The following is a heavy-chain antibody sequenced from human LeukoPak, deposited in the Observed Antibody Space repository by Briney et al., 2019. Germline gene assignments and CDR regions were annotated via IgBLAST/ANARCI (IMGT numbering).Heavy chain of an antibody. CDR3: TRGRIQLWLLDY. CDR1: GFTFGDYA. Sequence: GGSLRLSCTASGFTFGDYAMSWVRQAPGKGLEWVGFIRSKAYGGTTEYAASVKGRFTISRDDSKSIAYLQMNSLKTEDTAVYYCTRGRIQLWLLDYWGQGTLVTVSS. D-gene: IGHD5-18*01. CDR2: IRSKAYGGTT. V-gene: IGHV3-49*04. J-gene: IGHJ4*02.